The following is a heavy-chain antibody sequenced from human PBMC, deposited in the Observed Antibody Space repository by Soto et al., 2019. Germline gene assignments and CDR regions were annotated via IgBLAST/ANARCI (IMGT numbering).Heavy chain of an antibody. J-gene: IGHJ6*02. D-gene: IGHD2-21*02. V-gene: IGHV4-59*12. Sequence: SETLSLTCTVSGGSMSPNYWSWIRQPPGKGLEWIGYSYYSGSTNYNPSLKSRVTISVDTSQDQFSLKLSSVTAADTAVYYCARDLWGYCGTDCYPLDVWGQGTTVTVS. CDR1: GGSMSPNY. CDR2: SYYSGST. CDR3: ARDLWGYCGTDCYPLDV.